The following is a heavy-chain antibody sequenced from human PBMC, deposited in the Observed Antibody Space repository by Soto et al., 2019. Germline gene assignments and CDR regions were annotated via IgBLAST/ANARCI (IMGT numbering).Heavy chain of an antibody. Sequence: SLRLSCTASGFTFGDYAMSWFRQAPGEGLEWVGFIRSKAYGGTTEYAASVKGRFTISRDDSKSIAYLQMNSLKTEDTAVYYCTRDPSYDFWSGYYNGFDYWGQGTLVTVSS. CDR1: GFTFGDYA. D-gene: IGHD3-3*01. J-gene: IGHJ4*02. CDR2: IRSKAYGGTT. CDR3: TRDPSYDFWSGYYNGFDY. V-gene: IGHV3-49*03.